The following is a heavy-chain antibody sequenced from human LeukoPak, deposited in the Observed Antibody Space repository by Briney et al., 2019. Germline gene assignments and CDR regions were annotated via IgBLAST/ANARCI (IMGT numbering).Heavy chain of an antibody. CDR2: IYPGDSDT. J-gene: IGHJ3*02. CDR3: AGHVGAYAFDI. D-gene: IGHD1-26*01. V-gene: IGHV5-51*01. Sequence: GESLKISCKGSGYSLTNYWIGWVRQMPGKGLEWVGIIYPGDSDTRYSPSFQGQVTISADKSISTAYLQWSSLKASDTAMYYCAGHVGAYAFDIWGQGTMVTVSS. CDR1: GYSLTNYW.